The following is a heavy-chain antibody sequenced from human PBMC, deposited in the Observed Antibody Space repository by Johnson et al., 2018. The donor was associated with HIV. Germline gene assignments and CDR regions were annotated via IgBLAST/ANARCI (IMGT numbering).Heavy chain of an antibody. D-gene: IGHD5-24*01. V-gene: IGHV3-43*01. CDR3: AKAESNYGRSFDI. CDR1: GFIFDDYT. J-gene: IGHJ3*02. Sequence: VQLVESGGAVVQPGGSLRLSCAASGFIFDDYTMHWVRQAPGKGLEWVSLISWDGVGTYYADSVKGRFTVSRDNRKNSLYPQMNSLSTEDTALYYCAKAESNYGRSFDIWGQGTMVTVSS. CDR2: ISWDGVGT.